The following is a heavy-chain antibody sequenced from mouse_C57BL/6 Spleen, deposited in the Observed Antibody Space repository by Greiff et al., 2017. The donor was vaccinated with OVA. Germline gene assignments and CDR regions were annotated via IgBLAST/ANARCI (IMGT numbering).Heavy chain of an antibody. D-gene: IGHD3-2*02. Sequence: VKLQQSGAELARPGASVKLSCKASGYTFTSYGISWVKQRTGQGLEWIGEIYPRSGNTYYNEKFKGKATLTADKSSSTAYMELRSLTSEDSAVYFCARWDSSGTSAYWGQGTLVTVSA. CDR1: GYTFTSYG. V-gene: IGHV1-81*01. CDR3: ARWDSSGTSAY. J-gene: IGHJ3*01. CDR2: IYPRSGNT.